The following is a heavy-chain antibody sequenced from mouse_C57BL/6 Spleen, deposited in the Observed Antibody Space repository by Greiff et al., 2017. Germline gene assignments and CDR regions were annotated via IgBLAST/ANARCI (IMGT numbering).Heavy chain of an antibody. Sequence: EVQRVESVAELVRPGASVKLSCTASGFNIKNTYMHWVKQRPEQGLEWIGRIDPANGNTKYAPKFQGKATITADTSSNTAYLQLSSLTSEDTAIYYCARRAAQAAWFAYWGQGTLVTVSA. CDR3: ARRAAQAAWFAY. D-gene: IGHD3-2*02. CDR2: IDPANGNT. J-gene: IGHJ3*01. CDR1: GFNIKNTY. V-gene: IGHV14-3*01.